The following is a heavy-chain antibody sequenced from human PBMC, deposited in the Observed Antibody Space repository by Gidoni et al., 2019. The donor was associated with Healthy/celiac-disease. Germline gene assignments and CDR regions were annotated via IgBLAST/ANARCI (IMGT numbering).Heavy chain of an antibody. Sequence: EVQMVESGGGLVMPGGSLRLSCAASGFTFSSDSMNWVLQAPGKGLEWVSSISSSSSYIYYADSVKGRFTISRDNAKNSLYLQMNSLRAEDTAVYYCARDAHEVQLWVDMGDYWGQGTLVTVSS. CDR3: ARDAHEVQLWVDMGDY. D-gene: IGHD5-18*01. J-gene: IGHJ4*02. V-gene: IGHV3-21*01. CDR1: GFTFSSDS. CDR2: ISSSSSYI.